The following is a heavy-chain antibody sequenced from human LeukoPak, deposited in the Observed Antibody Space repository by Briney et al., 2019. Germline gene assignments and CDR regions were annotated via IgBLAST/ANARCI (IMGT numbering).Heavy chain of an antibody. V-gene: IGHV4-31*03. D-gene: IGHD1-26*01. CDR2: IYYSGST. CDR1: GGSISSGGYY. J-gene: IGHJ4*02. CDR3: ARHSGSYDPDY. Sequence: SETLSLTCTVSGGSISSGGYYWSWIRQHPGKGLEWIGCIYYSGSTYYNPSLKSRVTISVDTSKNQFSLKLSSVTAADTAVYYCARHSGSYDPDYWGQGTLVTVSS.